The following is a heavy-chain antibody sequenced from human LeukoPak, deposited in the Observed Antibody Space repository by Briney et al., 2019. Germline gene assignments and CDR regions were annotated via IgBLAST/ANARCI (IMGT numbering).Heavy chain of an antibody. CDR2: TIPIFGTA. Sequence: ASVKVSCKASGGTFSSYAISWVRQAPGQGLEWMGGTIPIFGTANYAQKFQGRVTITADESTSTAYMELSSLRSEDTAVYYCAREGVVGATTGFNYYGMDVWGQGATVTVSS. J-gene: IGHJ6*02. CDR1: GGTFSSYA. V-gene: IGHV1-69*13. D-gene: IGHD1-26*01. CDR3: AREGVVGATTGFNYYGMDV.